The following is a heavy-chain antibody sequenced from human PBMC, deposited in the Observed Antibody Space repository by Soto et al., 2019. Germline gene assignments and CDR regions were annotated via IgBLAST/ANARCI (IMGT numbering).Heavy chain of an antibody. CDR3: ARVRRYNWNYVDY. CDR1: GYTFTSYD. CDR2: MNPNSGNT. V-gene: IGHV1-8*01. D-gene: IGHD1-20*01. Sequence: ASVKVSCKASGYTFTSYDINWVRQATGQGLEWMGWMNPNSGNTGYAQKFQGRVTMTRNTSISTAYMELSSLRSEDTAVYYCARVRRYNWNYVDYWGQGTLVTVSS. J-gene: IGHJ4*02.